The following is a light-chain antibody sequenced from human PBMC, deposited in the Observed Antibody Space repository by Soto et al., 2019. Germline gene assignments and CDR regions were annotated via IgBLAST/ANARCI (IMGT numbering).Light chain of an antibody. CDR2: DVN. CDR3: SSYTSGSTYV. CDR1: SSDVGGYNC. Sequence: QPVLTQPASVSGSPGQSTAISCTGTSSDVGGYNCVSWYQQHPGKAPKLMIYDVNNRPSGVSDRFSGSKSGNTASLTISGLQAEDEADYYCSSYTSGSTYVFGTGTKLTVL. J-gene: IGLJ1*01. V-gene: IGLV2-14*01.